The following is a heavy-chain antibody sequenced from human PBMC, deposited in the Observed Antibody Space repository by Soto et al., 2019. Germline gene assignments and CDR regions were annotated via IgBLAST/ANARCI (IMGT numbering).Heavy chain of an antibody. D-gene: IGHD6-13*01. J-gene: IGHJ6*02. CDR3: AKDRDGAAAGPPKFYGMDV. CDR1: GFTFSSYA. V-gene: IGHV3-23*01. Sequence: EVQLLESGGGLVQPGGSLRLSCAASGFTFSSYAMSWVRQAPGKGLEWVSVISGSGDSTYYADSVRGRFTISRDNSKNTLYLQMNSLRAEDTAVYYCAKDRDGAAAGPPKFYGMDVWGQGTTVTVSS. CDR2: ISGSGDST.